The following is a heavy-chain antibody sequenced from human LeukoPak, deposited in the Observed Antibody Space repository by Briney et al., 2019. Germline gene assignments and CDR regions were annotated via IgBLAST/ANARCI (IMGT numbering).Heavy chain of an antibody. CDR3: ARDRPLGGRTFKTNDY. D-gene: IGHD1-26*01. J-gene: IGHJ4*02. Sequence: ASVKVSCKASGYTFTGYYMHWVRQAPGQGLEWMGRINPNSGGTNYAQKFQGRVTMTRDTSISTAYMELGRLRSDDTAVYYCARDRPLGGRTFKTNDYWGQGTLVTVSS. V-gene: IGHV1-2*06. CDR1: GYTFTGYY. CDR2: INPNSGGT.